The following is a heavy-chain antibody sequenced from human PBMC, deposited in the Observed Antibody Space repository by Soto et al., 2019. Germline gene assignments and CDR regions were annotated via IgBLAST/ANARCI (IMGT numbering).Heavy chain of an antibody. D-gene: IGHD3-3*01. CDR1: GFTFSSYS. CDR2: ISSSSSTI. CDR3: ARDKALAYYDFWSGPDFDY. J-gene: IGHJ4*02. Sequence: GGSLRLSCAASGFTFSSYSMNWVRQAPGKGLEWVSYISSSSSTIYYADSVKGRFTISRDNAKNSLYLQMNSLRAEDTAVYYCARDKALAYYDFWSGPDFDYWGQGTLVTVSS. V-gene: IGHV3-48*01.